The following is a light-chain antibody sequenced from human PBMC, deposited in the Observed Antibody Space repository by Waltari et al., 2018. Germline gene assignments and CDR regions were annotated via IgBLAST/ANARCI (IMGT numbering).Light chain of an antibody. CDR1: NIESKS. J-gene: IGLJ1*01. CDR3: QVWDANTYPGV. CDR2: YDS. Sequence: SYVLTQPPSVSVAPGETARITCGGNNIESKSVHWYRQRPGQAPVLVISYDSGRPSGIPERFSGSNSGNTATLTISRVEAGDEADYYCQVWDANTYPGVFGTGTEVTVL. V-gene: IGLV3-21*01.